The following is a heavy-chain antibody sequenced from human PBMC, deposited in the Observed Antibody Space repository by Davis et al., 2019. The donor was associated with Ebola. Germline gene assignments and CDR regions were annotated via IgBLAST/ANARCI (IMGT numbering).Heavy chain of an antibody. CDR2: IRTKANNYAT. V-gene: IGHV3-73*01. J-gene: IGHJ4*02. Sequence: PGGSLRLSCAASGFTFSDSAVHWVRQASGKGLEWVGRIRTKANNYATAYAASVKGRFTISRDDSKNTAYLQMNSLKTEDTAVYYCTTVTIPDNNDYWGQGTLVTVSS. CDR1: GFTFSDSA. CDR3: TTVTIPDNNDY. D-gene: IGHD4-17*01.